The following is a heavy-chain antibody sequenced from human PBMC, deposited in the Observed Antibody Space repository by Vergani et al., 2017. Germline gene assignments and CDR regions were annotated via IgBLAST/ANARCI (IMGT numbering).Heavy chain of an antibody. CDR3: VKDAGSYENFFDS. V-gene: IGHV3-23*01. D-gene: IGHD1-26*01. CDR1: GFTFSTYA. Sequence: EVQLLESGGSLKQPGGSVRLSCAASGFTFSTYAMHWVRQAPGKGLEWVSALTGGGGITYYADPFKGRFIISRDNSRDTLYLQMNSLRPEDTATYYCVKDAGSYENFFDSWGQGTLVTVSS. CDR2: LTGGGGIT. J-gene: IGHJ4*02.